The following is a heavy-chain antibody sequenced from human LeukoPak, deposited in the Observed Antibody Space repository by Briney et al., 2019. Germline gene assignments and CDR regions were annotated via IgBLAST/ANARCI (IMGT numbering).Heavy chain of an antibody. CDR1: GFTFSTYW. CDR3: ARDGYPAGFDY. D-gene: IGHD6-25*01. CDR2: IKQDGSER. Sequence: GGSLRLSCAASGFTFSTYWMSWVRQAPGKGLEWVANIKQDGSERYYVDSVKGRFTISRDNAKNSLYLQMNSLRAEDTAVYYCARDGYPAGFDYWGQGTLVTVSS. V-gene: IGHV3-7*01. J-gene: IGHJ4*02.